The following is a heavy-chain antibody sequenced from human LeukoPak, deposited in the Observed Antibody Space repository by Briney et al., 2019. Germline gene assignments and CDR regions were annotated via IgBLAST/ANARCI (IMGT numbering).Heavy chain of an antibody. D-gene: IGHD3-22*01. Sequence: ASVKVSCKASGYTFTSYDINWVRQATGQRLEWMGWMNPNSGNTGYAQKFQGRVTMTRNTSISTAYMELSSLRSEDTAVYYCARGDYYYDSSGYRKSGYYMDVWGKGTTVTVSS. CDR3: ARGDYYYDSSGYRKSGYYMDV. CDR2: MNPNSGNT. V-gene: IGHV1-8*01. J-gene: IGHJ6*03. CDR1: GYTFTSYD.